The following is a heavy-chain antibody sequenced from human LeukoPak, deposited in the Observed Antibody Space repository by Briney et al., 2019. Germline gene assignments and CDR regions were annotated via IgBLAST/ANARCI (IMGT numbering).Heavy chain of an antibody. CDR1: GYTFTSYG. CDR3: ARRLGGYYYYMDV. CDR2: ISSYNGST. Sequence: GASVKVSCKASGYTFTSYGISWVGQAPGEGREGMGWISSYNGSTNYAQNLQGRVTITTDTSTSTAYMELRSLRSDDTAVYYCARRLGGYYYYMDVWGKGTTVTVSS. D-gene: IGHD3-16*01. J-gene: IGHJ6*03. V-gene: IGHV1-18*01.